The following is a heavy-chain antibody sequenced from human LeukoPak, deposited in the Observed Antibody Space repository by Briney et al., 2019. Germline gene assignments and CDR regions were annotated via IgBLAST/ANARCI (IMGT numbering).Heavy chain of an antibody. Sequence: SQTLSLTCAVSGGSISSGGYSWSWIRQPPGEGLECIGYIYHSGSTYYNPSLKSRVTISVDRSKNQFSLKLSSVTAADTAVYYCARGIDCSGGSCYLDYWGQGTLVTVSS. CDR1: GGSISSGGYS. J-gene: IGHJ4*02. V-gene: IGHV4-30-2*01. CDR2: IYHSGST. CDR3: ARGIDCSGGSCYLDY. D-gene: IGHD2-15*01.